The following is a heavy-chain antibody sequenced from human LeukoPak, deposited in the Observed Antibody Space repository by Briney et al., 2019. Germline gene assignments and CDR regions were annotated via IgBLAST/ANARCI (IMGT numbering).Heavy chain of an antibody. J-gene: IGHJ4*02. Sequence: GSLRLSCAASGFTVSNNYMSWVRQAPGKGLEWVSVIYSGGSTYYADSVKGRFTISRDNSKNTLYLQMNSLRAEDTAVYFCARGHSITVAAYTQIDYWGQGTLVTVSS. CDR2: IYSGGST. D-gene: IGHD6-19*01. V-gene: IGHV3-66*01. CDR1: GFTVSNNY. CDR3: ARGHSITVAAYTQIDY.